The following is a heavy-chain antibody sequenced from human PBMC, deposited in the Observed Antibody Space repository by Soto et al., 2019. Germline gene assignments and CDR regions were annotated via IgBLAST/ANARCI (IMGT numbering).Heavy chain of an antibody. D-gene: IGHD6-13*01. CDR2: LDWDDDK. CDR1: GFSLSTSGMC. CDR3: ARCPRQPPVNYYDCMDV. V-gene: IGHV2-70*01. Sequence: SGPTLVNPTQTLTLTCTFSGFSLSTSGMCVSWIRQPPGKALEWLALLDWDDDKYYSTSLKNRLTFSKDTSKNQVLLTMTNMDPVDTAPYYCARCPRQPPVNYYDCMDVWGQGTTVTVSS. J-gene: IGHJ6*02.